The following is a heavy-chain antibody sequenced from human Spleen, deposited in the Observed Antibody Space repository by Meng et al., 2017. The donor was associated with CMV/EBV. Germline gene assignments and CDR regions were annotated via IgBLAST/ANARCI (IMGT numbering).Heavy chain of an antibody. D-gene: IGHD6-19*01. Sequence: SVKVSCKASGGTFSSYAISWVRQAPGQGLEWMGGIIPIFGTANYAQKFQGRVTITTDESTSTAYMELSSLRSEDTAVYYCARGGTFIAVAGHQPSASLYYYYYGMDVWGQGTTVTVSS. CDR3: ARGGTFIAVAGHQPSASLYYYYYGMDV. CDR1: GGTFSSYA. CDR2: IIPIFGTA. V-gene: IGHV1-69*05. J-gene: IGHJ6*02.